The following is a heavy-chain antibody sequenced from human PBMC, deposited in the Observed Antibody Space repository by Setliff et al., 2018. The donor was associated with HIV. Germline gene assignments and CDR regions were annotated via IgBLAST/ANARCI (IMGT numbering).Heavy chain of an antibody. CDR2: IYSSGTT. D-gene: IGHD2-15*01. Sequence: SETLSLTCTVSGGPMSGYYWSWLRQSPVKGLEWVGYIYSSGTTNYNPSFKSRVSISLDTSRSQFSLMLSSVTAADTAIYYCAKYWRASGTYVFDIWGLGTMVTVSS. J-gene: IGHJ3*02. CDR3: AKYWRASGTYVFDI. CDR1: GGPMSGYY. V-gene: IGHV4-4*08.